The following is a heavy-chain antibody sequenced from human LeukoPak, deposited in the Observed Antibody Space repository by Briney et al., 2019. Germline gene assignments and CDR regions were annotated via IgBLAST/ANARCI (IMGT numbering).Heavy chain of an antibody. D-gene: IGHD3-10*01. CDR3: AKASWVSSADAVL. J-gene: IGHJ4*02. CDR2: LRGDGET. V-gene: IGHV3-23*01. CDR1: GFTFKNYA. Sequence: GGSLTLSCAASGFTFKNYAMSWVRQAPARGLGWVASLRGDGETFYADSVKGRFTLSRDDSRNSVYLHLNNLRVEDTAVYYCAKASWVSSADAVLWGQGTVVTIP.